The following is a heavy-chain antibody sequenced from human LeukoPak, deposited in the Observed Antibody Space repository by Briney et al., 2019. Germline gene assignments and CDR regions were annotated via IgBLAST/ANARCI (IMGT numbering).Heavy chain of an antibody. V-gene: IGHV3-48*04. CDR3: ARWGVTTGTTGLGY. CDR2: ISTSSTTI. D-gene: IGHD1-1*01. J-gene: IGHJ4*02. Sequence: GGSLRLSCAASGFTFSDYAMNWVRQAPGKGLEWVSYISTSSTTIYYADSVKGRFTISRDNARNSLYLQMNSLRAEDTAVYYCARWGVTTGTTGLGYWGQGTLVTVSS. CDR1: GFTFSDYA.